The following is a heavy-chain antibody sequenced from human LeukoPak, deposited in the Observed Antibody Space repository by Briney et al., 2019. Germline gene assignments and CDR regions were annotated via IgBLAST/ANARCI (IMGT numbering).Heavy chain of an antibody. CDR2: ISSSSSYI. J-gene: IGHJ4*02. V-gene: IGHV3-21*01. CDR1: GFTFSSYW. D-gene: IGHD5-24*01. CDR3: ARGVDGYKGGFDY. Sequence: GGSLRLSCAASGFTFSSYWMSWVRQAPGKGLEWVSSISSSSSYIYYADSVKGRFTISRDNAKNSLYLQMNSLRAEDTAVYYCARGVDGYKGGFDYWGQGTLVTVSS.